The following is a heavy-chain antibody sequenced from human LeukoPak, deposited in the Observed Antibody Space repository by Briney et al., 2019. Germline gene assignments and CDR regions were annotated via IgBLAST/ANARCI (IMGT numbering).Heavy chain of an antibody. J-gene: IGHJ1*01. CDR2: IGSGSSYI. CDR1: GFTFSSYT. V-gene: IGHV3-21*01. D-gene: IGHD2-15*01. Sequence: GGSLRLSCAASGFTFSSYTMNWVRQAPGKGLEWVSSIGSGSSYIYYADSVKGRFSISRDNAKNSLYLQLSSLRVEDTAVYYCARARGSCAGGRCYSEHWGQGTLVTVSS. CDR3: ARARGSCAGGRCYSEH.